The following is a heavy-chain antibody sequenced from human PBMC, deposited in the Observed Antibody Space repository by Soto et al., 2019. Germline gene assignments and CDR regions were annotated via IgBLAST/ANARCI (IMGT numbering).Heavy chain of an antibody. D-gene: IGHD6-13*01. Sequence: GGSLRLSCAASGFTFSSYAMSWVRQAPGKGLEWVSAISGSGGSTYYADSVKGRFTISRDNSKNTLYLQMNSLRAEDTAVYYCARHGSTAAGRPYDLDVWGQGTTVTVSS. V-gene: IGHV3-23*01. J-gene: IGHJ6*02. CDR1: GFTFSSYA. CDR3: ARHGSTAAGRPYDLDV. CDR2: ISGSGGST.